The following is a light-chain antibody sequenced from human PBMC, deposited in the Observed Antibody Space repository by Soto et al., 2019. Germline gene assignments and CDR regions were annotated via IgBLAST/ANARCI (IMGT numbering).Light chain of an antibody. Sequence: QSALTQPASVSGSPGQSITISCTGGSSDVGGYDYVSWYQHHPGKPPKLLIYDVSNRPSGVSDRFSGSKSGNTASLTISGLQTEDESDHYCNSWTSGTAIEVFGTGTKLTV. J-gene: IGLJ1*01. CDR3: NSWTSGTAIEV. V-gene: IGLV2-14*03. CDR2: DVS. CDR1: SSDVGGYDY.